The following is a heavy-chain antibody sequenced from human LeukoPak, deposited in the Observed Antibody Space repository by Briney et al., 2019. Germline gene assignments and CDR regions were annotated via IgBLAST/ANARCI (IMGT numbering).Heavy chain of an antibody. D-gene: IGHD6-13*01. J-gene: IGHJ4*02. V-gene: IGHV6-1*01. CDR2: TYYRSKWKN. Sequence: TSQTLSLTRAISGDSVSSTRGAWNWIRQSPSRGLEWLGRTYYRSKWKNDYALSVKSRITINPDTSKNQFSLQLKSVTSEDTAVYYCARAKGRSPLFDYWGQGTLVTVSS. CDR1: GDSVSSTRGA. CDR3: ARAKGRSPLFDY.